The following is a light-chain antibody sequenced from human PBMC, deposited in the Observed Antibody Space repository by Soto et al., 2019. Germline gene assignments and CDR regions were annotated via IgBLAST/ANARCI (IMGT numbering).Light chain of an antibody. V-gene: IGKV1-39*01. CDR1: QSISNS. Sequence: DIQLTQSPSSLSASVGDRVTITCRASQSISNSLNWYQQKPGKAPNLLIYGTSDLQSGVPSRFSGSGSGTEFTLTISSLQRDDFATYDCQQSHSSSWTFGQGTKVEIK. CDR2: GTS. J-gene: IGKJ1*01. CDR3: QQSHSSSWT.